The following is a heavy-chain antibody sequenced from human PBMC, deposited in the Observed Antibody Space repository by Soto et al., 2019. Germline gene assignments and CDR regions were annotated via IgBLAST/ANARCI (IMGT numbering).Heavy chain of an antibody. CDR1: GFTFSDFG. J-gene: IGHJ4*02. Sequence: GGSLRLSCAASGFTFSDFGMHLVRQAPGKGLEWVAFISYDGSNKFHADSVKGRFTISRDNSKNTLYLQMNSLRAEDTAVYYCAHFDWFIDYWGQGTLVTVSS. D-gene: IGHD3-9*01. CDR2: ISYDGSNK. CDR3: AHFDWFIDY. V-gene: IGHV3-30*03.